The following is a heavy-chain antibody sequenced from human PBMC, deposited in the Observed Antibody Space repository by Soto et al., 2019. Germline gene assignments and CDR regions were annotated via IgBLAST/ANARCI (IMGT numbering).Heavy chain of an antibody. Sequence: SETLSLTCAVYGGSFSGYYWSWIRQPPGKGLEWIGEINHSGSTNYNPSLKSRVTISVDTSKNQFSLKLSSVTAADTAVYYCARGWWGRHRGRGGDYWGQGTLVTVSS. CDR3: ARGWWGRHRGRGGDY. J-gene: IGHJ4*02. V-gene: IGHV4-34*01. D-gene: IGHD2-8*02. CDR1: GGSFSGYY. CDR2: INHSGST.